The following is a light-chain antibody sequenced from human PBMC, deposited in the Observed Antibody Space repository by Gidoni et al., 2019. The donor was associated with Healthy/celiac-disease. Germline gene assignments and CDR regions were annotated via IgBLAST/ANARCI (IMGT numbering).Light chain of an antibody. CDR1: KLVDKY. V-gene: IGLV3-1*01. Sequence: SYALTQPPSASVSPGQTASITCSGDKLVDKYACWYQQKPGQSPVLVIYQDSKRPSGIPERFSGSNSGNTATLTISGTQAMDEADYYCQAWDSSTVVFGGGTKLTVL. CDR2: QDS. CDR3: QAWDSSTVV. J-gene: IGLJ2*01.